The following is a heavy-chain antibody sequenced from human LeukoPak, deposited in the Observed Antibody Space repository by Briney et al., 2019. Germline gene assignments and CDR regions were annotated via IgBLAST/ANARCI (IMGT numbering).Heavy chain of an antibody. V-gene: IGHV1-69*04. CDR2: IIPILGIA. CDR1: GGTFSSYA. CDR3: ARGPPPSIHCSGGSCYFDY. D-gene: IGHD2-15*01. Sequence: SVKVSCKASGGTFSSYAISWVRQAPGQGLEWMGRIIPILGIANYAQKFQGRVTITADKSTSTAYMGLSSLRSEDTAVYYCARGPPPSIHCSGGSCYFDYWGQGTLVTVSS. J-gene: IGHJ4*02.